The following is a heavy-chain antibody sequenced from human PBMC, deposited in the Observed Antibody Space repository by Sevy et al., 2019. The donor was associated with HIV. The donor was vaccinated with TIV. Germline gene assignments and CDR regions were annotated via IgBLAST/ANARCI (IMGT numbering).Heavy chain of an antibody. J-gene: IGHJ4*02. Sequence: GGSLRLSCAASGFTFIDYYMSWIRQAPGKGLEWVSHISTSGVTIYYADSVKGRFTISRDNAKNSLYLQMNSLRAEDTAVYYCARGTNYYESSGPSYFDYSGQGSLVTVSS. CDR1: GFTFIDYY. V-gene: IGHV3-11*01. CDR2: ISTSGVTI. CDR3: ARGTNYYESSGPSYFDY. D-gene: IGHD3-22*01.